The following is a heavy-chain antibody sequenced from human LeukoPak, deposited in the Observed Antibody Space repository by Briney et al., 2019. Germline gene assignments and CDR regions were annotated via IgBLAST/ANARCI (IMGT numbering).Heavy chain of an antibody. CDR1: GGSISTYY. Sequence: NTSETLSLTCAVSGGSISTYYWNWIRQPPGKGLEWIGYIYYTGSTIYNPSLKSRVTISVDTSKNQFSLKLSSVTAADTAVYYCARITVGANGYNWFDPWGQGTLVTVSS. J-gene: IGHJ5*02. CDR3: ARITVGANGYNWFDP. D-gene: IGHD1-26*01. V-gene: IGHV4-59*08. CDR2: IYYTGST.